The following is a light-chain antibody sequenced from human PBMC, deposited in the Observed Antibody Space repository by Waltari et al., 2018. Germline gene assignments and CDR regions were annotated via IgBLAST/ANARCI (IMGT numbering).Light chain of an antibody. V-gene: IGKV3-11*01. CDR1: QSINDY. CDR2: DAS. Sequence: EIVLTQSPATLSLSPGERVTLSCRASQSINDYLAWYQQKPGQPPRLLIYDASNRAAGIPARFRGSGSGTDFTLTISGLEPEDFAVYYCQQRRHWPLTFGGGTTLEI. J-gene: IGKJ4*01. CDR3: QQRRHWPLT.